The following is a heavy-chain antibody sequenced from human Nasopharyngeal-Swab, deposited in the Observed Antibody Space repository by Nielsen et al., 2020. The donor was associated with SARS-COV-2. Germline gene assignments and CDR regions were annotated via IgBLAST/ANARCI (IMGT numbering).Heavy chain of an antibody. CDR3: ARDIGGGRYGSDY. CDR1: GFIFGNYW. V-gene: IGHV3-21*01. CDR2: ISSRSSNI. J-gene: IGHJ4*02. D-gene: IGHD3-16*01. Sequence: GESLKISCAASGFIFGNYWMSWVRQAPGKGLEWVSSISSRSSNIYYADSVKGRFTISRDNAKNSLYLQMNSLRAEDTAVYYCARDIGGGRYGSDYWGQGTLVTVSS.